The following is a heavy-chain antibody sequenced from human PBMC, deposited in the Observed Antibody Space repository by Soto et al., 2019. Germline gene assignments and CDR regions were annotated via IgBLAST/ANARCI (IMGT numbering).Heavy chain of an antibody. J-gene: IGHJ6*02. Sequence: GGSLRLSCAASGFTFSSYWMSWVRQAPGKGLEWVANINQDGSEKYYVDSVKGRFTISRDNAKNSLYLQMNSLRAEDTAVYYCARMPVLRFLEWLYYYYGRDVWGQGTKVTVSS. V-gene: IGHV3-7*01. CDR1: GFTFSSYW. CDR2: INQDGSEK. D-gene: IGHD3-3*01. CDR3: ARMPVLRFLEWLYYYYGRDV.